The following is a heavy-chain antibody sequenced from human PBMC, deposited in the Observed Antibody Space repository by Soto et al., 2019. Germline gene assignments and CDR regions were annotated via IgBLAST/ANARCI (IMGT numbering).Heavy chain of an antibody. D-gene: IGHD5-12*01. CDR3: AKGVGDGYNSYFDF. Sequence: QVQLVESGGGVVQPGRSLRLSCAASGFTFSTFGMHWVRQAPGKGLEWVAVISFDGSNKFYPNSVKGRFTISRDNSKNTVDLQMNSLTAEDTALYYCAKGVGDGYNSYFDFWGQGTLVTVSS. J-gene: IGHJ4*02. CDR2: ISFDGSNK. CDR1: GFTFSTFG. V-gene: IGHV3-30*18.